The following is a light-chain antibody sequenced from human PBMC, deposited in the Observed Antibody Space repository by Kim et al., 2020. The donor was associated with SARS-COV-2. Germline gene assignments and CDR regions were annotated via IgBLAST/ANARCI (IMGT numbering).Light chain of an antibody. CDR1: NIGRKN. CDR2: NHP. Sequence: TARITWRGYNIGRKNDPCYQQTASQAPLFVITNHPSRPSGIPQRFSGSNSDNAATLTIRRGQVGDEAYYYGQVWDSITGCGVFGGGTQLTVL. J-gene: IGLJ2*01. CDR3: QVWDSITGCGV. V-gene: IGLV3-9*01.